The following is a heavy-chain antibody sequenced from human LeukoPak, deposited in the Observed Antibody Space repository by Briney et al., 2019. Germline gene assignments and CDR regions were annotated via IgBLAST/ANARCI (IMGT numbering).Heavy chain of an antibody. Sequence: PVGSLRLSCAASGFSFSSYDMHGVRQAPGEGLGWVAIIRYDGNNKYYVDSVKGRFTISRDNSKNTLYLQMNNLRVEDTAVYSCSILAVASDFDYWGQGTLVTVSS. D-gene: IGHD6-19*01. CDR3: SILAVASDFDY. CDR1: GFSFSSYD. CDR2: IRYDGNNK. J-gene: IGHJ4*02. V-gene: IGHV3-30*02.